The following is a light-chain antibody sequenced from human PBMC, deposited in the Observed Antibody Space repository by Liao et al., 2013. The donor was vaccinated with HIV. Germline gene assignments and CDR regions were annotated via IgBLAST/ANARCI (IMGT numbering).Light chain of an antibody. Sequence: SYVLTQTPSVSVAPGKTATVTCGGSNIGSKSVHWYQQKPGQAPLLVIYYDRDRPSGIPERFSGSNSGNTATLTISGIQAMDEADYFCQAWDSRTAWGVFGTGTKVTVL. CDR2: YDR. CDR1: NIGSKS. J-gene: IGLJ1*01. V-gene: IGLV3-21*01. CDR3: QAWDSRTAWGV.